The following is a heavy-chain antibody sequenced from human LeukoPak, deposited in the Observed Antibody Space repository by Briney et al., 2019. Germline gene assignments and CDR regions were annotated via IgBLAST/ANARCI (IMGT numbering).Heavy chain of an antibody. Sequence: GGSLRLSCAASGFTFDDYAMHWVRQAPGKGLEWVSGISWNSGSIGYADSVKGRFTISRDNAKNSLYLQMNSLRAEDTALYYCARAQRGSGYYNWGQGTLVTVSS. CDR3: ARAQRGSGYYN. D-gene: IGHD3-22*01. CDR1: GFTFDDYA. V-gene: IGHV3-9*01. CDR2: ISWNSGSI. J-gene: IGHJ4*02.